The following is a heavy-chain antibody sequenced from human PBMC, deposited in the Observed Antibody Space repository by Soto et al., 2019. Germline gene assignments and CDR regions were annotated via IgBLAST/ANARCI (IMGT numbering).Heavy chain of an antibody. CDR3: ATMTTVTSDY. V-gene: IGHV3-21*01. CDR2: ISSSSSYI. D-gene: IGHD4-4*01. Sequence: VQLVESGGGLVKPGGSLRLSCAASGFTFSSYSMNWVRQAPGKGLEWVSSISSSSSYIYYADSVKGRFTISRDNAKNSLYLQTNSLRAEDTAVYYCATMTTVTSDYWGQGTLVTVSS. CDR1: GFTFSSYS. J-gene: IGHJ4*02.